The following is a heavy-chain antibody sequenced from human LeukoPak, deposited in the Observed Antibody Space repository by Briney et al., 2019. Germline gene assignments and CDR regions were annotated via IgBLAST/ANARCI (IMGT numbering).Heavy chain of an antibody. CDR2: IKSKTDGGTT. CDR1: GFTFSNAW. Sequence: GGSLRLSCAASGFTFSNAWMSWVRQAPGKGLEWVGRIKSKTDGGTTDYAAPVKGRFTISRDDSKNTLYLQMNSLKTEDTAVYYCARDRAGSGYYYNAFDIWGQGTMVTVSS. J-gene: IGHJ3*02. D-gene: IGHD3-22*01. V-gene: IGHV3-15*01. CDR3: ARDRAGSGYYYNAFDI.